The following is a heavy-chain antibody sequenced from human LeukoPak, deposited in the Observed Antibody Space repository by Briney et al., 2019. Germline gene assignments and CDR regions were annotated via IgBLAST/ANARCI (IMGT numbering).Heavy chain of an antibody. D-gene: IGHD3-10*01. J-gene: IGHJ4*02. V-gene: IGHV4-34*01. CDR2: INHSGST. CDR1: GGSFSGYY. CDR3: AREAPISDSGSYYKSLGY. Sequence: SETLSLTCAVYGGSFSGYYWSWIRQPPGKGLEWIGEINHSGSTNYNPSLKSRVTISVDTSKNQFSLKLSSVTAADTAVYYCAREAPISDSGSYYKSLGYWGQGTLVTVSS.